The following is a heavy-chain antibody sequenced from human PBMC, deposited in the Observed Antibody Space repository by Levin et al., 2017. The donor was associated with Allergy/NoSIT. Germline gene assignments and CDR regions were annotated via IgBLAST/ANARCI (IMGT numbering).Heavy chain of an antibody. D-gene: IGHD3-3*01. V-gene: IGHV3-15*01. J-gene: IGHJ5*02. CDR2: IKSNADGGTT. CDR1: GFTFNNAW. Sequence: SCAASGFTFNNAWMNWVRQPPGKGLEWVGRIKSNADGGTTDYAPPVKGRFTISRDDSKNALYLQMNSLKTEDTAVYYCTSGLAIFGVVSLHNWCAPWGQGTLVTVSS. CDR3: TSGLAIFGVVSLHNWCAP.